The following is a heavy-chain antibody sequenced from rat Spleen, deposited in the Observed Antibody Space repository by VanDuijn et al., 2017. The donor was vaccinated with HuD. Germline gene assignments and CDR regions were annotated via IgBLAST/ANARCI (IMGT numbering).Heavy chain of an antibody. J-gene: IGHJ4*01. V-gene: IGHV5-31*01. CDR2: ITNTGGST. CDR3: TRELSSYYYDGSYYLHSMDA. D-gene: IGHD1-12*02. Sequence: EVQLVESGGGLVQPGRSLKLSCVASGITFNNYWMTWIRQAPGKGLEWVASITNTGGSTYYPDSVKGRFTISRDNAKSTLYLQMNSLRSEDTATYYCTRELSSYYYDGSYYLHSMDAWGQGASVTVSS. CDR1: GITFNNYW.